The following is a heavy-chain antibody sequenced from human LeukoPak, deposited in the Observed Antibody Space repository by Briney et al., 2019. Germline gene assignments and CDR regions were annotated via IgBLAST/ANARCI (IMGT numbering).Heavy chain of an antibody. CDR2: ISSSGSTI. D-gene: IGHD3-10*02. V-gene: IGHV3-48*03. CDR1: GFTFSSYE. J-gene: IGHJ6*04. CDR3: AELGITMIGGV. Sequence: GGSLRLSCAASGFTFSSYEMNWVRQAPGKGLEWVSYISSSGSTIYYADSVKGRFTISRDNAKNSLYLQMNSPRAEDTAVYYCAELGITMIGGVWGKGTTVAISS.